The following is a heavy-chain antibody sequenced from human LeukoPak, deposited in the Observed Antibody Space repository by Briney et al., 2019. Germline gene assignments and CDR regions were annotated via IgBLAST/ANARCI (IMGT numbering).Heavy chain of an antibody. J-gene: IGHJ4*02. CDR3: ARATTVTTYLDY. V-gene: IGHV3-21*01. Sequence: GGSLRLSCAASGFTFSSYSMNWVRQAPGKGLEWVSSISSSSSYIYYADSVKGRFTISRDNAKNSLYLQMNSLRAEDTAVYYCARATTVTTYLDYWGQGTLVTVSS. CDR2: ISSSSSYI. D-gene: IGHD4-17*01. CDR1: GFTFSSYS.